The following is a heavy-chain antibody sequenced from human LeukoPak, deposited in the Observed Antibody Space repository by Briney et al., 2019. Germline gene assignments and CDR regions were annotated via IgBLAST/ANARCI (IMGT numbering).Heavy chain of an antibody. D-gene: IGHD2/OR15-2a*01. CDR1: GFTFNTYG. CDR3: ARDLSIRPHPFYYYYGMDV. J-gene: IGHJ6*02. Sequence: PGGSLRLSCAASGFTFNTYGMHWVRQAPGKGLEWVSFIRYDGSHQYYAGSVKGRFTISRDTSKNTLYLQMNSLRAEDTAVYYCARDLSIRPHPFYYYYGMDVWGQGTTVTVSS. V-gene: IGHV3-30*02. CDR2: IRYDGSHQ.